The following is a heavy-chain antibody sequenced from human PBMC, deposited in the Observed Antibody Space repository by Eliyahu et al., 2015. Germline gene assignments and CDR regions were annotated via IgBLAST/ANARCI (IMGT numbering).Heavy chain of an antibody. Sequence: QVQLQESGPGLVKPSQTLSLTXTVXXGXISSGGYYWSWIRQHPGKGLEWIGYIYYSGSTYYNPSLKSRVTISVDTSKNQFSLKLSSVTAADTAVYYCARDSSENWFDPWGQGTLVTVSS. CDR1: XGXISSGGYY. J-gene: IGHJ5*02. V-gene: IGHV4-31*03. D-gene: IGHD3-22*01. CDR2: IYYSGST. CDR3: ARDSSENWFDP.